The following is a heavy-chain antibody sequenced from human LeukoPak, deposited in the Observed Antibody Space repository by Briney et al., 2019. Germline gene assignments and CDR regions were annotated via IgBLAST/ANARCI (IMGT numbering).Heavy chain of an antibody. D-gene: IGHD2-15*01. Sequence: SETLSLTCSVSGDSISSNSFYWGWIRQPPGKGLEWIGSIYYSGTTCYNPSLESRVTMSVDTSKNQFSLKVTSVTAADTAVYYCATRYCSGGSCYAVDYWGQGTLVTVSS. CDR2: IYYSGTT. J-gene: IGHJ4*02. CDR3: ATRYCSGGSCYAVDY. V-gene: IGHV4-39*01. CDR1: GDSISSNSFY.